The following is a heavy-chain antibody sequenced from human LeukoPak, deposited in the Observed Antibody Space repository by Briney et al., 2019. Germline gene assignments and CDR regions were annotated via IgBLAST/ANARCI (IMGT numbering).Heavy chain of an antibody. CDR1: GFTFSSYG. V-gene: IGHV3-30*18. CDR3: AKDRKRSSGEIDY. D-gene: IGHD3-22*01. J-gene: IGHJ4*02. CDR2: ISYDGSNK. Sequence: GGSLRLSCAASGFTFSSYGMHWVRQAPGKGLEWVTIISYDGSNKYYADSVKGRFTISRDNSKNTLYLQMNSLRAEDTAVYYCAKDRKRSSGEIDYWGQGTLVTVSS.